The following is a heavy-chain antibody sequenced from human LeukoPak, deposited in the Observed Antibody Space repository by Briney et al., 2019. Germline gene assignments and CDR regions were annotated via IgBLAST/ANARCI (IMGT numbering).Heavy chain of an antibody. Sequence: PGGSLRLSCAASGFTFSSYEMNWVRQAPGKGLEWVSYISSSGSTIYYADSVKGRFTISRDNSNNTLYLQMNSLRAEDTAIYYCAKVHYFDSRGTSKYFDYWGQGSLVTVSS. V-gene: IGHV3-48*03. CDR3: AKVHYFDSRGTSKYFDY. D-gene: IGHD3-22*01. CDR1: GFTFSSYE. J-gene: IGHJ4*02. CDR2: ISSSGSTI.